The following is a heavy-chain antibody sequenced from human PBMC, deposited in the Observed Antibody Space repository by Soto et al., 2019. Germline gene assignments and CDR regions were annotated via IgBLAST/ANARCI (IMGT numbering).Heavy chain of an antibody. D-gene: IGHD3-16*02. CDR3: ARARGFGDLSLKY. Sequence: SETLSLTCTVSGDSISSRNSYWTWIRQHPGKGLEWIGYISYSGRTYYYTSLKSRATISVDTSKNQFSLKLSSVTAADTAVYYCARARGFGDLSLKYWGQGTLVTSP. CDR2: ISYSGRT. V-gene: IGHV4-31*03. CDR1: GDSISSRNSY. J-gene: IGHJ4*02.